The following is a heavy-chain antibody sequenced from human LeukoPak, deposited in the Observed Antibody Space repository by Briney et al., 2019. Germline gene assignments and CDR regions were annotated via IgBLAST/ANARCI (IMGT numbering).Heavy chain of an antibody. CDR1: GGSFSGYY. J-gene: IGHJ4*02. V-gene: IGHV4-59*10. CDR2: IYTSGST. CDR3: ARVMADYFDY. D-gene: IGHD2-8*01. Sequence: PSETLSLTCAVYGGSFSGYYWSWIRQPAGKGLEWIGRIYTSGSTNYNPSLKSRVTMSVDTSKNQFSLKLSSVTAADTAVYYCARVMADYFDYWGQGTLVTVSS.